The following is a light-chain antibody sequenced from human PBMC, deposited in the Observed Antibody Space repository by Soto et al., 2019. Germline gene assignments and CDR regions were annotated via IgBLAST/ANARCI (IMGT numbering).Light chain of an antibody. CDR1: GSDVGGYNF. Sequence: QSALTQPPSASGSPGQSVTISCTGTGSDVGGYNFVSWYQHHPGKAPKLMIYEVTRRPSWVPDRFSGSKSGNTASLTVSGLLAEDEADYYCASYAGGNQVFGTGTKLTVL. CDR2: EVT. CDR3: ASYAGGNQV. V-gene: IGLV2-8*01. J-gene: IGLJ1*01.